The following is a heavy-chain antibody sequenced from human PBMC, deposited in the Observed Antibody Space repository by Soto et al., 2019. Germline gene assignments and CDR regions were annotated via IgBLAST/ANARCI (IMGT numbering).Heavy chain of an antibody. CDR3: AGIGEDVYYGMDV. CDR1: GGSMRSYY. Sequence: SETLSLTCSVSGGSMRSYYWNWLRQPAGKGLEWIGRIYSRGDTNYNPSVKSRVTMSVDTSKNEFSLRLNSVTAADTAVYYCAGIGEDVYYGMDVWGQGTTVTV. V-gene: IGHV4-4*07. CDR2: IYSRGDT. D-gene: IGHD2-21*01. J-gene: IGHJ6*02.